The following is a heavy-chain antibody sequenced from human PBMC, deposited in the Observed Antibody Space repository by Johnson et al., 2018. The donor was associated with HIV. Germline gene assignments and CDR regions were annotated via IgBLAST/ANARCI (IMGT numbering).Heavy chain of an antibody. V-gene: IGHV3-30*02. D-gene: IGHD3-3*01. J-gene: IGHJ3*02. CDR2: IRYDGSNT. CDR3: AKVRLQSITIFGVASDAFDI. Sequence: QVLLVESGGGVVQPGGSLRLSCAASGFTFSSYGMHWVRQAPGKGLEWVAFIRYDGSNTYYADSVKGRFTISRDNSKNTLYLQMNSLRAEDTAVYYCAKVRLQSITIFGVASDAFDIWGQGTMVTVSS. CDR1: GFTFSSYG.